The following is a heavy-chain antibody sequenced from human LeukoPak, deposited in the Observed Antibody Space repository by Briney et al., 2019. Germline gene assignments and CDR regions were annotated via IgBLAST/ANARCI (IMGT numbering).Heavy chain of an antibody. J-gene: IGHJ5*02. D-gene: IGHD2-15*01. CDR1: GYTFTSYG. V-gene: IGHV1-18*01. CDR2: ISAYNGNT. Sequence: ASVKVSCKASGYTFTSYGISWVRQAPGQGLEWMGWISAYNGNTNYAQKLQGRVTMTTDTSTSTAYMELRSLRSDDTAVYYCATSRGGYCSGGSCYEGDNWFDPWGQGTLVTVSS. CDR3: ATSRGGYCSGGSCYEGDNWFDP.